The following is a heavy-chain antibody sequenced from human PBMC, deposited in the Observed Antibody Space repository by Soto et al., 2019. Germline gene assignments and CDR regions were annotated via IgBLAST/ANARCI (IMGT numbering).Heavy chain of an antibody. CDR2: IWYDGSNK. V-gene: IGHV3-33*01. D-gene: IGHD3-10*01. CDR3: ARAQHYYGSGSYYGGSDY. CDR1: GFTFSSYG. J-gene: IGHJ4*02. Sequence: QVQLVESGGGVVQSGRSLRLSCAASGFTFSSYGMHWVRQAPGKGLEWVAVIWYDGSNKYYADSVKGRFTISRDNSKNTLYLQMNSLRAEDTAVYYCARAQHYYGSGSYYGGSDYWGQGTLVTVSS.